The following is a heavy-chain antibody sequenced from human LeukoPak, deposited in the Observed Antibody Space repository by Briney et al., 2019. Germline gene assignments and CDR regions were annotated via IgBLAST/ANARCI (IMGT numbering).Heavy chain of an antibody. CDR1: GYTFSNYA. Sequence: SVKVSCKASGYTFSNYALNWVRQAPGQGLEWMGGIIPIFGTANYAQKFQDRVTITADESTSTAYMELSSLRSEDTAVYYCARAGSAGGLYYFDYWGQGTLVTVSS. V-gene: IGHV1-69*13. D-gene: IGHD6-13*01. CDR2: IIPIFGTA. CDR3: ARAGSAGGLYYFDY. J-gene: IGHJ4*02.